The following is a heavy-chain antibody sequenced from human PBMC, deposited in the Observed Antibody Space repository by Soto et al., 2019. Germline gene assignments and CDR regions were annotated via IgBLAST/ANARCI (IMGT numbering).Heavy chain of an antibody. D-gene: IGHD6-6*01. CDR1: GYTFTSYY. CDR2: INTNTGNP. CDR3: ARDKSIAARPVSDY. Sequence: ASVKVSCKAAGYTFTSYYMHWVRQAPGQGLEWMGWINTNTGNPTYAQGFTGRFVFSLDTSVSTAYLQICSLKAEDTAVYYCARDKSIAARPVSDYWGQGTLVTVSS. J-gene: IGHJ4*02. V-gene: IGHV7-4-1*01.